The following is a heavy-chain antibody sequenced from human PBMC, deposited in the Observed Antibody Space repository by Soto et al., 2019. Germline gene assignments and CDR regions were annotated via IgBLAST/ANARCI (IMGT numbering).Heavy chain of an antibody. CDR3: ARLSATLSGSSYGSIVHV. Sequence: PSETLSLTCTVSGGSISSSSYYWGWIRQPPGKGLEWIGSIYYSGSTYYNPSLKSRVTISVDTSKNQFSLKLSSVTAADTAVYYCARLSATLSGSSYGSIVHVWGQGTTVTVSS. CDR2: IYYSGST. D-gene: IGHD5-18*01. CDR1: GGSISSSSYY. V-gene: IGHV4-39*01. J-gene: IGHJ6*02.